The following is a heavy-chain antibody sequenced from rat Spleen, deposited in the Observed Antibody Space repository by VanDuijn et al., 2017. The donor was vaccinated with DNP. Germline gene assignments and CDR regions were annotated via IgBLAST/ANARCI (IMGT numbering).Heavy chain of an antibody. CDR2: ISYDVGST. CDR1: GFTFSDYY. Sequence: EVHLVESGGGLVQPGRSLKLSCVASGFTFSDYYMAWVRQAPTKGLEWVAYISYDVGSTYYRDSVKGRFTISRDNAKSTLYLQMNSLRSEDMATYYCARPYGYNNGGFAYWGQGTLVTVSS. D-gene: IGHD1-4*01. J-gene: IGHJ3*01. CDR3: ARPYGYNNGGFAY. V-gene: IGHV5-22*01.